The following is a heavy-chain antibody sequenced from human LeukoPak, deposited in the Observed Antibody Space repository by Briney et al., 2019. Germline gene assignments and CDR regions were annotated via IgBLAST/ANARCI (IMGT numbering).Heavy chain of an antibody. CDR3: ARGQWELLRSRPLVKEFDY. V-gene: IGHV1-46*01. CDR1: GYTFTSYY. Sequence: ASVKVSCKASGYTFTSYYMHWVRQAPGQGLEWMGIINPSGGSTSYAQKFQGRVTMTRDMSTSTVYMELSSLRSEDTAVYYCARGQWELLRSRPLVKEFDYWGQGTLVPVSS. CDR2: INPSGGST. J-gene: IGHJ4*02. D-gene: IGHD1-26*01.